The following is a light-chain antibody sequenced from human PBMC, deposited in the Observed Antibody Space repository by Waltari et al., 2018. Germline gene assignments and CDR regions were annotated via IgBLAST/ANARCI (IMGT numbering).Light chain of an antibody. CDR3: SSWGNSLNGPV. Sequence: QSVLTQPPSVSGTPGQRVTISCSGSRSNIGNNYVHWYQQLPGAAPKLLIYQNDNRPSGVPDRVSGSKSGTSASLAISGLRSDDEAHYYCSSWGNSLNGPVFGGGTQLTVL. CDR2: QND. CDR1: RSNIGNNY. V-gene: IGLV1-47*01. J-gene: IGLJ7*01.